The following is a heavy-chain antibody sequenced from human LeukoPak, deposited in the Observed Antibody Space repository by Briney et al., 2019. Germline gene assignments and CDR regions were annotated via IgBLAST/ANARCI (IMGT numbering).Heavy chain of an antibody. D-gene: IGHD5-12*01. CDR3: TRVLMTAGRRIVATIYASIFDY. CDR1: GFTFGDYT. Sequence: GGSLRLSCTASGFTFGDYTMNWVRRAPGKGLEWVAFIRSKAYGGTTEYAASVKGRFTFSRDDSKSIAYLQMNSLKTEDTAVYYCTRVLMTAGRRIVATIYASIFDYWGQGTLVTVSS. V-gene: IGHV3-49*04. J-gene: IGHJ4*02. CDR2: IRSKAYGGTT.